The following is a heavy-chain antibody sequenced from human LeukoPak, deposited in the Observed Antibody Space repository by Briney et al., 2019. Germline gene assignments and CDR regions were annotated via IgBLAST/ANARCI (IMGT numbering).Heavy chain of an antibody. Sequence: SVKVSCKASGGTFSSYAISWVRQAPGQGLEWMGRIIPILGIANYAQKFQGRVTITADKSTSTAYMELSSLRSEDTAVYYCASGDEYYDILTGSYWGQGTLVTVSS. J-gene: IGHJ4*02. CDR2: IIPILGIA. V-gene: IGHV1-69*04. CDR3: ASGDEYYDILTGSY. D-gene: IGHD3-9*01. CDR1: GGTFSSYA.